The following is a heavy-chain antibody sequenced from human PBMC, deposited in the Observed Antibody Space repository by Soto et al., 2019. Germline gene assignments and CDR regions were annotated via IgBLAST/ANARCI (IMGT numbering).Heavy chain of an antibody. D-gene: IGHD6-13*01. CDR1: GGTFSSYT. J-gene: IGHJ4*02. Sequence: QVQLVQSGAEVKKPGSSVKVSCTASGGTFSSYTISWVRQAPGQGLEWMGRIIPILGIANYAQKFQGRVTITADKSTSTAYRELSSLRSEDTAVYYCARGSSSSWDKPEGFCDYWGQGTLVTVSS. V-gene: IGHV1-69*02. CDR3: ARGSSSSWDKPEGFCDY. CDR2: IIPILGIA.